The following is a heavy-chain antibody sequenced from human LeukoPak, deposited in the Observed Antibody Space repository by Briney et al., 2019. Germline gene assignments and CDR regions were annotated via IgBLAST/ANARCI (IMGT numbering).Heavy chain of an antibody. J-gene: IGHJ4*02. V-gene: IGHV1-18*01. CDR1: GYTFTSFG. CDR3: ARSVPSDY. CDR2: ISVYNGDT. Sequence: ASVKVSCKTSGYTFTSFGMSWVRQAPGQGLEWMGWISVYNGDTNFAQKFQGRVTMTTDTSTSTVYMELGNLRSDDTAVYYCARSVPSDYWGQGTLVTVSS.